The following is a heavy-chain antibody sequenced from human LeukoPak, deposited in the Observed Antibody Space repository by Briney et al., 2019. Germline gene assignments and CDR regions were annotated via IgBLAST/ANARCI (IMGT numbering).Heavy chain of an antibody. CDR3: AKVGTWTY. D-gene: IGHD3/OR15-3a*01. V-gene: IGHV3-23*01. J-gene: IGHJ4*02. CDR2: INYSGGTT. Sequence: PGGSLRLSCAASGFTFSSYALSWVRQAPGKGLEWVSAINYSGGTTYYADSVKGRFTISRDNSNYTLYLQMNSLRVEDTAVYFCAKVGTWTYWGQGTLVTVSS. CDR1: GFTFSSYA.